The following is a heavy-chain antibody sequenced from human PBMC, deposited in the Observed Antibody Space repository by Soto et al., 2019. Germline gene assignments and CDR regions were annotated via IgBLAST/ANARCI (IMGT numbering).Heavy chain of an antibody. J-gene: IGHJ5*02. CDR3: AREIVTAGGNNYFDP. CDR2: VYHTGDT. Sequence: SETLSLTCGVSGGTVASSHWWSCVRQSPGRGLEWIGNVYHTGDTNFNPSLQSRVTFSVDKSNNQFSLRLTSVTAADTAVYFCAREIVTAGGNNYFDPWGPGTLVTVSS. D-gene: IGHD2-21*02. CDR1: GGTVASSHW. V-gene: IGHV4-4*02.